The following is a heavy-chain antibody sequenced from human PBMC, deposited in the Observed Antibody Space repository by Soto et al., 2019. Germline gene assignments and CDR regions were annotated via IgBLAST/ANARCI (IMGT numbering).Heavy chain of an antibody. V-gene: IGHV1-8*01. Sequence: QVQLVQSGAEVKKPGASVKVSCKASGYTFTSYDINWVRQATGQGLEWMGWMNPNSGNTGYAQKFQGRVTMTRNTSISTAYMDLSSLRSEDTAVYYCARERAAAGSNWFDPWGQGTLVTVSS. D-gene: IGHD6-13*01. CDR3: ARERAAAGSNWFDP. CDR2: MNPNSGNT. J-gene: IGHJ5*02. CDR1: GYTFTSYD.